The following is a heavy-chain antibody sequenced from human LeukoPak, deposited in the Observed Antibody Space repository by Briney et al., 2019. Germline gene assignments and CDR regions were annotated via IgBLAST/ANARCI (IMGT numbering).Heavy chain of an antibody. CDR2: ISGSASST. Sequence: GGSLRLSCAASGFTFSSYAMNWVRQAPGKGLEWVSAISGSASSTYYADSVKGRFTISRDNSKNTLYLQMNSLRAEDTALYYCAEDVSQGRLLSAAAATTAFDYWGQGTLVTVSS. J-gene: IGHJ4*02. D-gene: IGHD6-13*01. CDR1: GFTFSSYA. CDR3: AEDVSQGRLLSAAAATTAFDY. V-gene: IGHV3-23*01.